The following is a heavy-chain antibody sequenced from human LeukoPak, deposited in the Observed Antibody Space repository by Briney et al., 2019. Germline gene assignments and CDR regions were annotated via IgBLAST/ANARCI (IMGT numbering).Heavy chain of an antibody. CDR2: INDSGGST. Sequence: QPGGSLRLSCAASGLTFSNYAMSWVRQAPGKGLEWVSAINDSGGSTYYADSVKGRFTISRDNSKNTLYLQMNSLRAEDTAVYYCAKDTWKYQLLRNWFDPWGQGTLVTVSS. V-gene: IGHV3-23*01. CDR3: AKDTWKYQLLRNWFDP. J-gene: IGHJ5*02. D-gene: IGHD2-2*01. CDR1: GLTFSNYA.